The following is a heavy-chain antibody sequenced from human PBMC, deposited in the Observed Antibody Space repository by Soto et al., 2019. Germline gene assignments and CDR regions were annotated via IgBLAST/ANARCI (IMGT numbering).Heavy chain of an antibody. Sequence: PRESLKISCKGSGYSFTSYWIGWVRQMPGKGLEWMGIIYPSDSDTKYSPSFQGQVTISADKSISTAYLQWSGLKASDTAMYYCARHTGNQYGSSSAYFDYWGQGTLVTVSS. J-gene: IGHJ4*02. V-gene: IGHV5-51*01. CDR2: IYPSDSDT. CDR1: GYSFTSYW. CDR3: ARHTGNQYGSSSAYFDY. D-gene: IGHD6-6*01.